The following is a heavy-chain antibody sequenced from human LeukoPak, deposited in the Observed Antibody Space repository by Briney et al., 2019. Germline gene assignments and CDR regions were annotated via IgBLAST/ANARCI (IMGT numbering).Heavy chain of an antibody. J-gene: IGHJ6*03. D-gene: IGHD2-15*01. V-gene: IGHV1-2*02. CDR1: GYTFTGYY. Sequence: GGSVKVSCKASGYTFTGYYMHWVRQAPGQGLEGMGWINPNSGGTNYAQKFQGRVTMTRDTSISTAYMELSRLRSDDTAVYYCARDPQDCSGGSCYAGLYYMDVWGKGTTVTVSS. CDR2: INPNSGGT. CDR3: ARDPQDCSGGSCYAGLYYMDV.